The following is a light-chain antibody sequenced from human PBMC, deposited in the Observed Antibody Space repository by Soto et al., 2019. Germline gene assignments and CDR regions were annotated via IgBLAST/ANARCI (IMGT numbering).Light chain of an antibody. V-gene: IGLV2-8*01. CDR1: SSDVGGDNY. CDR3: SSDAVSTLLV. J-gene: IGLJ2*01. CDR2: EVS. Sequence: QSVLTQPPSASGAPGQSVTISCTGTSSDVGGDNYVSWYQQHPGTAPKLMIYEVSKRPSGVPDRFSGSKSGNTASLTVSGHQAEEDAYYYCSSDAVSTLLVFGGGTKLTVL.